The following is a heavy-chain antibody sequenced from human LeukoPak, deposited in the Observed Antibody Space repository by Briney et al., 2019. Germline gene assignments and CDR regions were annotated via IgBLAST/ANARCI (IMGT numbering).Heavy chain of an antibody. Sequence: GESLKISCKGSRYSFTNYWIGWVRQMPGKGLEWMGIIYPGDSDTRYSPSLQGQVTISADKSISTAYLQWSSLKASDTALYYCAIRPPIAAAGFDYWGQGTLVTVSS. CDR3: AIRPPIAAAGFDY. CDR1: RYSFTNYW. D-gene: IGHD6-13*01. V-gene: IGHV5-51*01. J-gene: IGHJ4*02. CDR2: IYPGDSDT.